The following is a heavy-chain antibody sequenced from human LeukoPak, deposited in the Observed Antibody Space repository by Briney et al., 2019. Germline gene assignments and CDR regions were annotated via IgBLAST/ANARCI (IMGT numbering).Heavy chain of an antibody. CDR1: GGSISSGSYY. CDR3: ARDRGYCSSTSCYFYWYFDL. J-gene: IGHJ2*01. CDR2: IYTSGST. V-gene: IGHV4-61*02. D-gene: IGHD2-2*03. Sequence: PSETLSLTCTVSGGSISSGSYYWSWIRQPAGKGLEWIGRIYTSGSTNYNPSLKSRVTISVDTSKNQFSLKLSSVTAADTAVYYCARDRGYCSSTSCYFYWYFDLWGRGTLVTVSS.